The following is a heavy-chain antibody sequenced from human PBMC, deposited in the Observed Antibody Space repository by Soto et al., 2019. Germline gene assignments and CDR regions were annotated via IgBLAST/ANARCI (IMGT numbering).Heavy chain of an antibody. Sequence: PSETLSLTCTVSGGSISSSSYYWGWIRQPPGKGLEWIGSIYYSGSTYYNPSLKSRVTISVDTSKNQFSLKLSSVTAADTAVYYCARGARGQQTNNWFDPWGQG. CDR2: IYYSGST. CDR3: ARGARGQQTNNWFDP. J-gene: IGHJ5*02. V-gene: IGHV4-39*01. CDR1: GGSISSSSYY. D-gene: IGHD3-10*01.